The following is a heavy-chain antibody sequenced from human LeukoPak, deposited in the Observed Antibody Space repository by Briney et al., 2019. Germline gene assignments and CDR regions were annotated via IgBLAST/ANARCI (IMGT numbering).Heavy chain of an antibody. CDR1: GYTFTSYG. V-gene: IGHV1-18*01. J-gene: IGHJ3*02. CDR2: ISAYNGNT. Sequence: ASVKVSCKASGYTFTSYGISWVRQAPGQGLEWMGWISAYNGNTNYAQKVQDRVTMTTDTSTSTAYMELRSLRSDDTAVYYCARDRDGDREIQNDAFGIWGQGTMVTVSS. CDR3: ARDRDGDREIQNDAFGI. D-gene: IGHD4-17*01.